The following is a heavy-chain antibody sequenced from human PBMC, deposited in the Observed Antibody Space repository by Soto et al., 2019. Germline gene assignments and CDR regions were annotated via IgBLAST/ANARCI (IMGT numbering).Heavy chain of an antibody. J-gene: IGHJ4*02. D-gene: IGHD2-21*01. Sequence: PGGSLRLSCGASGFIFSNYAMSWVRQTPGKGLEWVAIIADNGGDTKYADSVKGRFTVSRDNSKNTLSLQMNSLRVEDTAVYYCAKGMGPSCGGDCYSRLADYWGQGTLVTVSS. CDR3: AKGMGPSCGGDCYSRLADY. CDR1: GFIFSNYA. V-gene: IGHV3-23*01. CDR2: IADNGGDT.